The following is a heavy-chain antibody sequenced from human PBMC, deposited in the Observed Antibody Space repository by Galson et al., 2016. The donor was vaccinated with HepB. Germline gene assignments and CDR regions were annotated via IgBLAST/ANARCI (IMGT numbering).Heavy chain of an antibody. D-gene: IGHD3-3*01. CDR1: GFTFSSFC. CDR3: ARDRDFPDGPPDPFDC. V-gene: IGHV3-7*03. CDR2: IKQDGSEK. J-gene: IGHJ4*02. Sequence: SLRLSCAASGFTFSSFCMSWVRQAPGKGLEWVANIKQDGSEKHYADSVKGLFTISRDNANHSVYLQLNSLRAEDTAVYYCARDRDFPDGPPDPFDCWGQGTVVTVS.